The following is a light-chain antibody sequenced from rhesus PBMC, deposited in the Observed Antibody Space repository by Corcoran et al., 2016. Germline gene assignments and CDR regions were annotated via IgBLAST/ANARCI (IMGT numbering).Light chain of an antibody. Sequence: DIQMTQSPSSLSASVGDRVTITCRASQGIANDLAWYQQKPGETPKHLIYEAASLQSGIPSWFSGSGSGTDFTLTISSLQSEEFATYYCQHYYSTPYSFGQGTKVEIK. CDR1: QGIAND. J-gene: IGKJ2*01. V-gene: IGKV1-25*01. CDR3: QHYYSTPYS. CDR2: EAA.